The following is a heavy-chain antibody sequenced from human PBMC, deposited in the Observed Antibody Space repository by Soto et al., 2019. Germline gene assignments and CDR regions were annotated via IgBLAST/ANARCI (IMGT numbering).Heavy chain of an antibody. V-gene: IGHV3-30-3*01. CDR2: ISYDGSNK. CDR1: GFTFSSYA. Sequence: QVQLVESGGGVVQPGRSLRLSCAASGFTFSSYAMHWVRQAPGKGLEWVAVISYDGSNKYYADSVKGRFTISRDNSKNTLYLQMNSRRAEDTAVYYCARDVGYCSSTSCEPWLDPWGQGTLVTVSS. D-gene: IGHD2-2*01. J-gene: IGHJ5*02. CDR3: ARDVGYCSSTSCEPWLDP.